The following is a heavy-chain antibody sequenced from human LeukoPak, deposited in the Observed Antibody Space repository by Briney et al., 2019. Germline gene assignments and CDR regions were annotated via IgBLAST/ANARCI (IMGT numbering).Heavy chain of an antibody. J-gene: IGHJ6*03. D-gene: IGHD1-14*01. CDR3: ARDREPDYYYYMDV. V-gene: IGHV4-39*07. Sequence: SKTLSLTCTVSGGSISSSSYYWGWIRQPPGKGLEWIGCIYYSGSTYYNPSLKSRVTISVDTSKNQFSLKLSSVTAADTAVYYCARDREPDYYYYMDVWGKGTTVTVSS. CDR1: GGSISSSSYY. CDR2: IYYSGST.